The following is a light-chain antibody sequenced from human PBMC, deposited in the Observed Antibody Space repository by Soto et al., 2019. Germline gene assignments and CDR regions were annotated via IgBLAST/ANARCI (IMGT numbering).Light chain of an antibody. CDR1: QSVLYSSNNENS. CDR2: WAS. V-gene: IGKV4-1*01. J-gene: IGKJ1*01. CDR3: QQYYSVPPT. Sequence: DIVMTQSPDSLAVSLGERATINCKSSQSVLYSSNNENSLAWYQQKPGQPPKLLIYWASTRESGVPDRFSCGGSGTDFTLSISSLQAEDVAVYYCQQYYSVPPTFGQGTKVEI.